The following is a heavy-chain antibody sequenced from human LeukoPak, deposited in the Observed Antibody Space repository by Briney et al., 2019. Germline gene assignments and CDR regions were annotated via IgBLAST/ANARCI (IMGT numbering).Heavy chain of an antibody. CDR3: ARRADYYDSSGYPRRAFDI. J-gene: IGHJ3*02. CDR1: GGSISSYY. Sequence: SETLSLTCTVSGGSISSYYWSWIRQPPGKALEWIGSVYYSGTTSYNPSLKSRVTISVDMSKNHFSLRLSSVTAADTAMYYCARRADYYDSSGYPRRAFDIWGQGTMVTVSS. CDR2: VYYSGTT. V-gene: IGHV4-59*12. D-gene: IGHD3-22*01.